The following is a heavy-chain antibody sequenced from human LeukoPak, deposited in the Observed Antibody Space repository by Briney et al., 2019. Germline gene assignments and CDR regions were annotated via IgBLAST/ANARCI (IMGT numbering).Heavy chain of an antibody. CDR3: AKDLGYYSSYYYGMDV. Sequence: QPGGSLRLSCAASGFTFSSSGMHWVRQAPGKGLEWVAVISYDGRSKYYGDSVKGRFTISRDNSKNTLYLQMNSLRAEDSAVYYCAKDLGYYSSYYYGMDVWGQGTTVTVPS. J-gene: IGHJ6*02. D-gene: IGHD4-11*01. CDR1: GFTFSSSG. CDR2: ISYDGRSK. V-gene: IGHV3-30*18.